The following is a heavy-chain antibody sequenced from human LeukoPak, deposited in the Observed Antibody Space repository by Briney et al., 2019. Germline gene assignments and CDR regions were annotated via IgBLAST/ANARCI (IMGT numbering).Heavy chain of an antibody. Sequence: GGSLRLSCAASGFTFSSYSMNWVRQAPGNGLEWVSSISSSSSYIYYADSVKGRFTISRDNAKNLLYLQMNSLRAEDTAVYYCARDRAVKERGAFDYWGQGTLVTVSS. CDR2: ISSSSSYI. J-gene: IGHJ4*02. V-gene: IGHV3-21*01. D-gene: IGHD3-10*01. CDR1: GFTFSSYS. CDR3: ARDRAVKERGAFDY.